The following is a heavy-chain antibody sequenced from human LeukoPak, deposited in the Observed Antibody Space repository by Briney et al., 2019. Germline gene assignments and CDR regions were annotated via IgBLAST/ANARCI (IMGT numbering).Heavy chain of an antibody. CDR3: SRGLDSRKLGY. D-gene: IGHD3-22*01. CDR1: GASFNSDDQY. Sequence: SETLSLTCTVSGASFNSDDQYWNWIRQSPGNGLEWIGSIHPSRMLYNNPSLESRVTMSRDTSKNQFSLNLNSVTAADTAVYFCSRGLDSRKLGYWGQGILVTVSS. CDR2: IHPSRML. V-gene: IGHV4-31*03. J-gene: IGHJ4*02.